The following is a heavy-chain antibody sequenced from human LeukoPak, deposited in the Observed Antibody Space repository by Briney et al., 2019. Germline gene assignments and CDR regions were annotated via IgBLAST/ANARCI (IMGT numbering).Heavy chain of an antibody. CDR1: GYTFTTYG. CDR3: ARGRGAFLEWLDDYYYYGLDV. D-gene: IGHD3-3*02. J-gene: IGHJ6*02. V-gene: IGHV1-18*01. Sequence: GASVKVSCKASGYTFTTYGISWVRQAPGQVLEWMGWISAYNGNTNYAQKLQGRVTMTTDTSTSTAYMELRSLRSDDTAVYYCARGRGAFLEWLDDYYYYGLDVWGQGTTVTVSS. CDR2: ISAYNGNT.